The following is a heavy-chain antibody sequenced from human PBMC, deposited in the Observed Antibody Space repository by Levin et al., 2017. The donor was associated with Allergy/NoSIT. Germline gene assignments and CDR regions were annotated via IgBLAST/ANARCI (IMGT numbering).Heavy chain of an antibody. D-gene: IGHD5-12*01. J-gene: IGHJ4*02. V-gene: IGHV6-1*01. Sequence: PSETLSLTCAISGDSVSSNSAAWNWIRQSPSRGLEWLGRTYYRSKWYNDYAVSVKSRISINPDTSKNQFSLQLNSVTPEDTAVYYCARQNTYSGYGGLDCWGQGTLVTVSS. CDR3: ARQNTYSGYGGLDC. CDR2: TYYRSKWYN. CDR1: GDSVSSNSAA.